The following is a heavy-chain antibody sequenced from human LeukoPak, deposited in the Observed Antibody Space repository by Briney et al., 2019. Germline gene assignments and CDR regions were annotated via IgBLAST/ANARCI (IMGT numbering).Heavy chain of an antibody. CDR1: GVAFSLDG. V-gene: IGHV3-30*02. CDR3: AKDYYYGSGSPFYVDK. D-gene: IGHD3-10*01. CDR2: IRFDGSNK. Sequence: GGSLRLSCAASGVAFSLDGMHWVRQAPGRGLEWVAFIRFDGSNKYLVDSVKGRFTISRDNSKNTLSLQMNSLRIEDTAVYYCAKDYYYGSGSPFYVDKWGQGTLVTVSS. J-gene: IGHJ4*02.